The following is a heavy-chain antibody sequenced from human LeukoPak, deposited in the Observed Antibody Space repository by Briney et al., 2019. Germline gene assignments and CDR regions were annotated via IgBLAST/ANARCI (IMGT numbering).Heavy chain of an antibody. Sequence: GSLRLSCAASGFTFSSYRMNWVRQPPGKGLEWIGEINHSGSTNYNPSLKSRVTISVDTSKNQFSLKLSSVTAADTAVYYCASSSVAVAGKATKDDYWGQGTLVTVSS. D-gene: IGHD6-19*01. CDR3: ASSSVAVAGKATKDDY. J-gene: IGHJ4*02. V-gene: IGHV4-34*01. CDR2: INHSGST. CDR1: GFTFSSYR.